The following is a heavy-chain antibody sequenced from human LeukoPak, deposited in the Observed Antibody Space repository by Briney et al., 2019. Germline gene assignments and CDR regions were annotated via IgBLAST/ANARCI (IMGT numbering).Heavy chain of an antibody. Sequence: PGGSLRLSCAASGFTFSSYSMNWVRQAPGKGLEWVSYISSSSSTIYYADSVKGRFTISRDNAKNSLYLQMNSLRAEDTAVYYCARCTPERIPDYWGQGTLVTVSS. CDR3: ARCTPERIPDY. J-gene: IGHJ4*02. V-gene: IGHV3-48*04. CDR2: ISSSSSTI. D-gene: IGHD2-15*01. CDR1: GFTFSSYS.